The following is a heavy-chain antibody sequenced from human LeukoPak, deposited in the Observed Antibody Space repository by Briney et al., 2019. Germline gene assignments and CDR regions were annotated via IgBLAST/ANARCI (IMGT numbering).Heavy chain of an antibody. D-gene: IGHD3/OR15-3a*01. Sequence: SETLSLNCTVSGGSINDYFWSWIRQPPGKGLEWIGYIYYSGSPNYNPSLNSRVTMSLDTSKNQFSLKLIPVTAAYTAVYYCATGVDWLYYFDYWGQGTLVTVSS. J-gene: IGHJ4*02. CDR2: IYYSGSP. V-gene: IGHV4-59*01. CDR1: GGSINDYF. CDR3: ATGVDWLYYFDY.